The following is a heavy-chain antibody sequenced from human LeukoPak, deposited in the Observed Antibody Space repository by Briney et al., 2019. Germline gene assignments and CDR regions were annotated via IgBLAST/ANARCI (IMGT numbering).Heavy chain of an antibody. J-gene: IGHJ4*02. D-gene: IGHD3-9*01. CDR2: IYYSGST. V-gene: IGHV4-59*01. CDR3: ETQYEIKNRYYFDY. CDR1: GGSISSYY. Sequence: SETLSLTCTVSGGSISSYYWNWIRQPPGKGLEWIGYIYYSGSTNYNPSLKSRVTISVDTSKNQFSLKLSSVTAADTAVYYWETQYEIKNRYYFDYWGQGTLVTVSS.